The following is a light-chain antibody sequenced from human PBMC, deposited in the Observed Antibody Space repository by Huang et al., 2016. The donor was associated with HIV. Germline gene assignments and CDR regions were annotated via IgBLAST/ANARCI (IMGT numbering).Light chain of an antibody. V-gene: IGKV1-33*01. J-gene: IGKJ1*01. CDR3: QQYDNLPWT. Sequence: DIQMTQSPSSLSASVGDRVTITCQASQDISTYLNLYQQKPGNAPKVLIYAASNLETGVPSRFSGSGSGTDLTFTISSLQPGDIATYYCQQYDNLPWTFGQGTKVEIK. CDR2: AAS. CDR1: QDISTY.